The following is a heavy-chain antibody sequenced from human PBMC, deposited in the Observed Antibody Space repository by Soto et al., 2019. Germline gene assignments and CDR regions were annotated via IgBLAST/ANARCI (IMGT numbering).Heavy chain of an antibody. Sequence: GSLRLSCAPSGLSLSSYEMNWVRQAPGKGLEWVSYISSSGSTIYYADSVKGRFTISRDNAKNSLYLQMNSLRAEDTAVYYCARALSDAFDIWGQGTMVTVSS. J-gene: IGHJ3*02. CDR3: ARALSDAFDI. V-gene: IGHV3-48*03. CDR1: GLSLSSYE. CDR2: ISSSGSTI.